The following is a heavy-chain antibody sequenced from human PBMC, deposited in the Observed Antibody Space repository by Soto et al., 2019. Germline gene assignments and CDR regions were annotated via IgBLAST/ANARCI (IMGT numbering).Heavy chain of an antibody. CDR1: GDSVSSNSAA. J-gene: IGHJ6*02. Sequence: PSQTLSLTCAISGDSVSSNSAAWNWIRQSPSRGLEWLGRTYYRSKWYNDYAVSVKSRITINPDTSKNQFSLQLNSVTPEDTAVYYCARAPGVTMVRGVIIPWAYYYYGMDVWGQGTTVTVS. CDR3: ARAPGVTMVRGVIIPWAYYYYGMDV. D-gene: IGHD3-10*01. CDR2: TYYRSKWYN. V-gene: IGHV6-1*01.